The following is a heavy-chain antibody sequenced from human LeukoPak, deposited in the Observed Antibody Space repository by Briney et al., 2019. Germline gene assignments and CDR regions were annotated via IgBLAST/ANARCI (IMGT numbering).Heavy chain of an antibody. J-gene: IGHJ4*02. D-gene: IGHD6-13*01. V-gene: IGHV4-39*01. CDR1: GGSISTYY. CDR3: ARHRRAADFLFFDY. CDR2: IYYSGST. Sequence: PSETLSLTCTVSGGSISTYYWTWIRQPPGKGLEWIASIYYSGSTNYNPPLQSRVTTSVDTSKNQFSLKLSSVTAADTAVYYCARHRRAADFLFFDYWGQGTLVTVSS.